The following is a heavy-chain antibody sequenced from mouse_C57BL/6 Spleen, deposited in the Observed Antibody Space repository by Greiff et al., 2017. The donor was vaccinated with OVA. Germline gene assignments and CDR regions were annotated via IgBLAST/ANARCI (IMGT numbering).Heavy chain of an antibody. CDR3: ARGGTESDY. Sequence: QVQLQQSGPELVKPGASVKISCKASGYSFTSYYIHWVKQRPGQGLEWIGWIYPGSGYTKYNEKFTGKATLTADTTSSTAYMQLSSLTSEDSAVYYSARGGTESDYWGTGTTLTVSS. V-gene: IGHV1-66*01. CDR2: IYPGSGYT. CDR1: GYSFTSYY. J-gene: IGHJ2*01. D-gene: IGHD3-3*01.